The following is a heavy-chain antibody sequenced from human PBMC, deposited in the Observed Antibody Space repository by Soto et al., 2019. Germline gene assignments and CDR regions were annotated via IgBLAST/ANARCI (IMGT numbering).Heavy chain of an antibody. V-gene: IGHV4-34*01. CDR3: ARGQNHYDSSGYYYYHWFDA. D-gene: IGHD3-22*01. J-gene: IGHJ5*02. CDR2: INHSGST. Sequence: SETLSLTCAVYGGSFSSYYWRWIRQPPGKGLEWMGEINHSGSTSYNPSLKTRLTISLDTTKNQFSLKLSSVPAADTAVYYCARGQNHYDSSGYYYYHWFDAWGQGTLVTVCS. CDR1: GGSFSSYY.